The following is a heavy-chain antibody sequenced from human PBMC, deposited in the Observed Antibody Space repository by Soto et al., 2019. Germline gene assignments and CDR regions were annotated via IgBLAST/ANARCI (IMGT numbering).Heavy chain of an antibody. CDR3: AKDRAAAGHRRGPFDY. D-gene: IGHD6-13*01. CDR1: GFTFSSYG. J-gene: IGHJ4*02. V-gene: IGHV3-30*18. CDR2: ISYDGSNK. Sequence: PGGSLRLSCAASGFTFSSYGMHWVRQAPGKGLEWVAVISYDGSNKYYADSVKGRFTISRDNSKNTLYLQMNSLRAEDTAVYYCAKDRAAAGHRRGPFDYWGQGTLVTVSS.